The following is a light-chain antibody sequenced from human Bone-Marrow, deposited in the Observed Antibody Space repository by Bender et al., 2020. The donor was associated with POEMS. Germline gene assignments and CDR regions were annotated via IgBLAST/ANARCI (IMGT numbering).Light chain of an antibody. CDR3: SSYTTSSTWV. J-gene: IGLJ3*02. V-gene: IGLV2-14*03. Sequence: QSALTQPASVSGSPGQSITISCTGTSSDIGGYSHVSWYQQHPGQAPKLMIYDVTIRPSGISHRFSGSQSGNTASLTISGLRADDEADYYCSSYTTSSTWVFGGGTKLTVL. CDR1: SSDIGGYSH. CDR2: DVT.